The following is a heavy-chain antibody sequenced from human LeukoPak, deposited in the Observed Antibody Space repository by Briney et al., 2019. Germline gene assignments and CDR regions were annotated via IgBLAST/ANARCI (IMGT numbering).Heavy chain of an antibody. Sequence: SETLSLTCTVSGGSISSSSYYWGWIRQPPGKGLEWIGSIYYSGSTYYNPSLKSRVTISVDTSKNQFSLKLSSVTAADTAVYYCARLKLDCGGDCHLSYYYYYMDVWGKGTTVTVSS. CDR3: ARLKLDCGGDCHLSYYYYYMDV. CDR2: IYYSGST. D-gene: IGHD2-21*02. V-gene: IGHV4-39*07. J-gene: IGHJ6*03. CDR1: GGSISSSSYY.